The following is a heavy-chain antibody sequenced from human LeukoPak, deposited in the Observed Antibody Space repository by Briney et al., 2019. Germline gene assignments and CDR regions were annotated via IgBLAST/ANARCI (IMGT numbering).Heavy chain of an antibody. V-gene: IGHV3-30-3*01. CDR1: GFTFSSYA. CDR2: ISYDGSNK. CDR3: ARETYGMDV. J-gene: IGHJ6*02. Sequence: GGSLRVSCAASGFTFSSYAMHWVRQAPGKGLEWVAVISYDGSNKYYADSVKGRFTISRDNSKNTLYLQMNSLRAEDTAVYYCARETYGMDVWGQGTTVTVSS.